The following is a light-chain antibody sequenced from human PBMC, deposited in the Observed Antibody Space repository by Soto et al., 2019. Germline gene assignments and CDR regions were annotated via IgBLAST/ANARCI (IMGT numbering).Light chain of an antibody. J-gene: IGLJ3*02. CDR2: DVS. CDR3: SSYTTTSALVV. Sequence: QSVLTQPASVSGSPGQSITISCTGTSSDIGGYNFVSWYRQHPGKAPKLIIFDVSDRPSGVSNRFSGSKSGHTASLTISGLQAEDEADYYCSSYTTTSALVVFGGGTKLTVL. CDR1: SSDIGGYNF. V-gene: IGLV2-14*01.